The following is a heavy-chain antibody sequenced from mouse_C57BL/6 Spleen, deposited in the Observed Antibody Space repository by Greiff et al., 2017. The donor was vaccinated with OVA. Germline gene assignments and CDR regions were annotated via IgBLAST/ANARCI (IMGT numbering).Heavy chain of an antibody. CDR3: ASPLYGSSSSYAMDY. J-gene: IGHJ4*01. D-gene: IGHD1-1*01. Sequence: DVKLEESGPGLVKPSQSLSLTCSVTGYSITSGYYWNWIRQFPGNKLEWMGYISYDGSNNYNPSLKNRISITRDTSKNQFFLKLNSVTTEDTATYYCASPLYGSSSSYAMDYWGQGTSVTVSS. CDR2: ISYDGSN. CDR1: GYSITSGYY. V-gene: IGHV3-6*01.